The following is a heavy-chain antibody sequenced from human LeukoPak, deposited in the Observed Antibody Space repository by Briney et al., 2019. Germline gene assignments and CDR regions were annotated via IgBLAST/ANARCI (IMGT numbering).Heavy chain of an antibody. CDR2: INHSGST. V-gene: IGHV4-34*01. CDR1: GGSFSGYY. J-gene: IGHJ3*02. Sequence: PSETLSLTCAVYGGSFSGYYWSWIRQPPGKGLEWIGEINHSGSTNYNPSLKSRVTISVDTSKNQFSLKLSSATAADTAVYYCAARRHAFDIWGQGTMVTVSS. CDR3: AARRHAFDI.